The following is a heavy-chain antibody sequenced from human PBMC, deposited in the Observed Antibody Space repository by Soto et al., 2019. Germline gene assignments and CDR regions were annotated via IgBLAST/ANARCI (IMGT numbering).Heavy chain of an antibody. Sequence: QVQLVESGGGVVQPGRSLRLSCAASGFTFSSYGMHWVRQAPGKGLEWVAVISYDGSNKYYADSVKGRFTISRDNSKNTLYLQMNSLRAEDTAVYYCAKDEEHDYWGQGTLVTVSS. V-gene: IGHV3-30*18. CDR2: ISYDGSNK. CDR1: GFTFSSYG. J-gene: IGHJ4*02. D-gene: IGHD1-26*01. CDR3: AKDEEHDY.